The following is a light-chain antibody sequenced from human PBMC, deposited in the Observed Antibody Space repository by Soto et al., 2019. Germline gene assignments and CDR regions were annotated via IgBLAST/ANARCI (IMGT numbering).Light chain of an antibody. CDR1: SSDVGNYKY. CDR3: SSYAGSNLWV. V-gene: IGLV2-8*01. CDR2: EVS. Sequence: QSALTQSPSASGSPGQSVTISCTGTSSDVGNYKYVSWYQQHPGKVPKLMIYEVSKRPSGVPDRFSGSKSGNTASLTVSGLQVEDEADYYCSSYAGSNLWVFGGGTKLTVL. J-gene: IGLJ3*02.